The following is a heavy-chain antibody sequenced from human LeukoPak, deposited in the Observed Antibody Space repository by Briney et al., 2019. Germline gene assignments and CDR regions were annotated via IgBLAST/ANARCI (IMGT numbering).Heavy chain of an antibody. V-gene: IGHV3-23*01. CDR3: AKAGVDFWSGYQYYFDY. D-gene: IGHD3-3*01. Sequence: AGGSLRLSCAASGFTFNGFTFGSYSMNWVRQAPGKGLEWVSAISGSGGSTYYADSVKGRFTISRDNSKNTLYLQMNSLRAEDTAVYYCAKAGVDFWSGYQYYFDYWGQGTLVTVSS. J-gene: IGHJ4*02. CDR2: ISGSGGST. CDR1: GFTFNGFTFGSYS.